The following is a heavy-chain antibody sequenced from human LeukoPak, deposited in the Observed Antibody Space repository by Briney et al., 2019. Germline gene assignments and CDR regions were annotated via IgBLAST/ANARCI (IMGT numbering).Heavy chain of an antibody. V-gene: IGHV3-30*18. CDR3: AKAPPRVYYRRNYHYYNYMEL. D-gene: IGHD5/OR15-5a*01. Sequence: GGSLRLSCAASGFTFSSYGMSWVRQAPGKGLEWLALISFDGSNIYYDDSVKGRFTISRDNSKNTLYLQMNTLRHEDTAVYYCAKAPPRVYYRRNYHYYNYMELWGKGTTVTVSS. CDR1: GFTFSSYG. J-gene: IGHJ6*03. CDR2: ISFDGSNI.